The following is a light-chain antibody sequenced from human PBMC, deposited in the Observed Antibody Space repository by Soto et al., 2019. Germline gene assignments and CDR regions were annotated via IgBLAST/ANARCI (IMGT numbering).Light chain of an antibody. V-gene: IGLV2-14*03. J-gene: IGLJ2*01. CDR2: DVS. CDR3: SSYTSSSTLV. CDR1: SSDVGGYNY. Sequence: QSALTQPASVSGSPGQSITISCTGTSSDVGGYNYVSWYQQQPGKAPKLMIYDVSNRPSGVSNRFSSSKSGNTASLTISGLQAEDEADYYCSSYTSSSTLVFGGGTQLTVL.